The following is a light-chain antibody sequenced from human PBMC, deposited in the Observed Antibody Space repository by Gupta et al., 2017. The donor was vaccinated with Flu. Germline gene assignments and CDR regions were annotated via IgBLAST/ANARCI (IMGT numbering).Light chain of an antibody. V-gene: IGKV3-20*01. CDR3: QQYVSSLT. CDR1: QSLSSSY. CDR2: GAS. Sequence: EIVLTQSPGTLSLSPGERATLSCRASQSLSSSYFAWYQQRPGQAPRLLIYGASTRATGIPDRFSGSRSGTDFTLTITRLEPEDFAVYYCQQYVSSLTFGGGTKVEIK. J-gene: IGKJ4*01.